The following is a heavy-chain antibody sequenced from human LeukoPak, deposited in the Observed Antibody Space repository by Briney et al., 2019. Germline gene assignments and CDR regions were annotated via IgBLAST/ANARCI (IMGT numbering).Heavy chain of an antibody. D-gene: IGHD2-2*01. CDR1: GGSFSGYY. CDR2: INHSGST. J-gene: IGHJ5*02. CDR3: ARHAPYRCSSTSCYFRFDP. V-gene: IGHV4-34*01. Sequence: SETLSLTCAVYGGSFSGYYWSWIRQPPGKGLEWIGEINHSGSTNYNPSLKSRVTISVDTSKNQFSLKQSSVTAADTAVYYCARHAPYRCSSTSCYFRFDPWGQGTLVTVSS.